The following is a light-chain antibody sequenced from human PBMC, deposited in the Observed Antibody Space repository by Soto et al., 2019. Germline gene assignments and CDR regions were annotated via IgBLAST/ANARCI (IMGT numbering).Light chain of an antibody. CDR1: SSDVGAYNY. CDR2: EVS. CDR3: NSRASGTTYV. Sequence: QSVLTQPASVSGSPGQSITISCIGTSSDVGAYNYVSWCQQLPGKAPKLMIYEVSNRPSGISNRFSGSKSGNTASLTISGLQTEDEADYYCNSRASGTTYVFGTGTKLTVL. J-gene: IGLJ1*01. V-gene: IGLV2-14*01.